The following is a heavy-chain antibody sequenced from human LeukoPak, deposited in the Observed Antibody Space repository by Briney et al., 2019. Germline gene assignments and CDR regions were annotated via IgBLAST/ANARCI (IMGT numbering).Heavy chain of an antibody. CDR2: ISYDGKNE. V-gene: IGHV3-30*18. J-gene: IGHJ4*02. D-gene: IGHD5-24*01. Sequence: GGSLRLSCAASGFTFSNFGMHWVRQAPGKGLEWVAVISYDGKNEYYTDSVKSRFTISRDNAKNTPYLQMNSLRAEDTAVYYCAKQMAVDYFDYWGQGTLVTVSS. CDR1: GFTFSNFG. CDR3: AKQMAVDYFDY.